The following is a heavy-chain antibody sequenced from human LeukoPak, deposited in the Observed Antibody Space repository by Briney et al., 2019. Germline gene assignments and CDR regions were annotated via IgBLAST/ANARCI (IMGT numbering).Heavy chain of an antibody. CDR1: GFTFSNHW. Sequence: GGSLRLSCVASGFTFSNHWMSWVRQAPGKGLEWVSYISSSSSTIYYADSVKGRFTISRDNAKNSLYLQMNSLRAEDTAVYYCASGPWDYDFWSGYRFDYWGQGTLVTVSS. CDR2: ISSSSSTI. V-gene: IGHV3-48*01. D-gene: IGHD3-3*01. J-gene: IGHJ4*02. CDR3: ASGPWDYDFWSGYRFDY.